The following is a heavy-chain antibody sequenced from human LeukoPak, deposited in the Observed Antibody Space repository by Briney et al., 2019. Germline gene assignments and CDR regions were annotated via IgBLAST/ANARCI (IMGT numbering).Heavy chain of an antibody. CDR3: ARDPGYCSGGSSQYYYYYYMDV. Sequence: GWSLRLSCAASGFTFSSYSMNWVRQAPGKGLEWVSSISSSSSYIYYADSVKGRFTISRDNAKNSLYLQMNSLRAEDTAVYYCARDPGYCSGGSSQYYYYYYMDVWGKGTTVTVSS. D-gene: IGHD2-15*01. CDR2: ISSSSSYI. V-gene: IGHV3-21*01. CDR1: GFTFSSYS. J-gene: IGHJ6*03.